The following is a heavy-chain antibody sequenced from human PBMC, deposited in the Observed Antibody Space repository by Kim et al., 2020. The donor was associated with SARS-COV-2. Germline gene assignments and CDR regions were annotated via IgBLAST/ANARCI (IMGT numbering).Heavy chain of an antibody. CDR1: GFTFSNYG. CDR2: IWYDGSNK. V-gene: IGHV3-33*01. CDR3: ARDTEDTGIAVAGQDY. Sequence: GGSLRLSCAASGFTFSNYGMHWVRQAPGKGLEWVAVIWYDGSNKYYADSVKGRFTISRDNSKNTLYLQMNSLRAEDTAVYYCARDTEDTGIAVAGQDYWGQGTLVPVSA. D-gene: IGHD6-19*01. J-gene: IGHJ4*02.